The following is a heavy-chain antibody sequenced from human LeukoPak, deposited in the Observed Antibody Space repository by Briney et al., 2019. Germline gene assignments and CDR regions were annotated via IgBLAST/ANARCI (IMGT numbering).Heavy chain of an antibody. V-gene: IGHV1-2*02. D-gene: IGHD3-3*01. CDR3: AREGIKIFGGWAPFDP. CDR1: GYTFTDNY. CDR2: INPLSGGP. J-gene: IGHJ5*02. Sequence: EASVKVSCKASGYTFTDNYIHWVRQAPGQGLEWMGWINPLSGGPMYAQKFQGRVTMTRDTSPSTAYIELNGLKSDDTAIYYCAREGIKIFGGWAPFDPWGQGTLVTVS.